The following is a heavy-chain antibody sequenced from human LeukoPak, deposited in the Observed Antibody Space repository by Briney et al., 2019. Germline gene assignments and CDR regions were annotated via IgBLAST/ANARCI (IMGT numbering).Heavy chain of an antibody. J-gene: IGHJ4*02. CDR3: ARDLDQYSGRFGGFGHDF. CDR2: ISAYNGIT. V-gene: IGHV1-18*01. Sequence: GASVKVSCKASGYTFTNYGINWVRQAPGQGLEWMGWISAYNGITNYAQKLQGRVTMTTDTSTSTAYMELRSLRSDDTAVYYCARDLDQYSGRFGGFGHDFWGQGTLVTVSS. CDR1: GYTFTNYG. D-gene: IGHD1-26*01.